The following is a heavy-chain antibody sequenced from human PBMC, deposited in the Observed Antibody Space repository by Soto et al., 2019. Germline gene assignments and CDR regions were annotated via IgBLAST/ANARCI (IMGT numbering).Heavy chain of an antibody. V-gene: IGHV4-31*03. D-gene: IGHD6-6*01. CDR3: AREGSSSRYWFDP. CDR1: GGSISSGGYY. J-gene: IGHJ5*02. Sequence: QVQLQESGPGLVKPSQTLSLTCTVSGGSISSGGYYWSWIRQHPGKGLEWIGYIYYSGSTYYNPSLKSRFTISVDTSKNQFSLKLSSVTAADTAVYYCAREGSSSRYWFDPWGQGTLVTVSS. CDR2: IYYSGST.